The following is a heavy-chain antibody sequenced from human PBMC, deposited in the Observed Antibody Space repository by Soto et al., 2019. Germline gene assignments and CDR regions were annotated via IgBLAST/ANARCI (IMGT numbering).Heavy chain of an antibody. CDR2: IYYSGST. Sequence: QVQLQESGPGLVKPSETLSLTCTVSGGSISSYYWSWIRQPPGKGLEWIGYIYYSGSTNYNPSLKSRVTISVDTSKNQFALTLSSVTAADAAVYYCAQTAWGEPAMVDYWGQGTLVTVSS. CDR1: GGSISSYY. D-gene: IGHD5-18*01. J-gene: IGHJ4*02. CDR3: AQTAWGEPAMVDY. V-gene: IGHV4-59*08.